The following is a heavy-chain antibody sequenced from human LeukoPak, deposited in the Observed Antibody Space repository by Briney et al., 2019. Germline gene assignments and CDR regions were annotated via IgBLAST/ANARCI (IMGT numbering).Heavy chain of an antibody. CDR1: GFTFDDYA. D-gene: IGHD3-10*01. CDR2: ISWDGGST. V-gene: IGHV3-43D*03. CDR3: AKDMSGSGSYYNDGGDYFDY. Sequence: GGSLRLSCAASGFTFDDYAMHWVRQAPGKCLEWVPLISWDGGSTYYADSVKGRFTISRDNSKNSLYLQMNSLRAEDTALYYCAKDMSGSGSYYNDGGDYFDYWGQGTLVTVSS. J-gene: IGHJ4*02.